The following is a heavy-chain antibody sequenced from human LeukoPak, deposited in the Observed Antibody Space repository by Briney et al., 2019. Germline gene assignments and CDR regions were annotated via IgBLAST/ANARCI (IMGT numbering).Heavy chain of an antibody. V-gene: IGHV1-24*01. J-gene: IGHJ4*02. CDR1: GYTLTELS. Sequence: ASVKVSCKVSGYTLTELSMHWVRQAPGKGLEWMGGFDPEDGETIYAQKFQGRVTMTEDTSTDTAYMELSSLRSEDTAVYYCAPKVLRSGYSYGFGNYWGQGTLVTVSS. D-gene: IGHD5-18*01. CDR2: FDPEDGET. CDR3: APKVLRSGYSYGFGNY.